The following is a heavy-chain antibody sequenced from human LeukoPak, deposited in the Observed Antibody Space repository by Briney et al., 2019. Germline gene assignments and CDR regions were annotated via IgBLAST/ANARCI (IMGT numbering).Heavy chain of an antibody. CDR1: GFTFSDYY. CDR2: ITISGSII. D-gene: IGHD6-19*01. CDR3: TSAHSWQWLVRWFDP. V-gene: IGHV3-11*01. J-gene: IGHJ5*02. Sequence: GGSLRLSCAASGFTFSDYYMSWIRQAPGKGLERVSYITISGSIIKYADSVKGRFTISRDNAKNSLYLQMNSLKTEDTAVYYCTSAHSWQWLVRWFDPWGQGTLVTVSS.